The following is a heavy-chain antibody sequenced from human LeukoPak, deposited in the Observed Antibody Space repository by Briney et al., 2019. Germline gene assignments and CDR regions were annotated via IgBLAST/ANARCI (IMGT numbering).Heavy chain of an antibody. CDR2: INPSGGST. CDR3: ATYCGSGSYYNYYYYYGMDV. Sequence: GASVKVSCKASGYTFTSYYMHWVRQAPGQGLEWMGIINPSGGSTSYAQKFQGRVTMTRDTSTSTVYMELSSLRSEDTAVYYCATYCGSGSYYNYYYYYGMDVWGQGTTVTVSS. CDR1: GYTFTSYY. J-gene: IGHJ6*02. D-gene: IGHD3-10*01. V-gene: IGHV1-46*01.